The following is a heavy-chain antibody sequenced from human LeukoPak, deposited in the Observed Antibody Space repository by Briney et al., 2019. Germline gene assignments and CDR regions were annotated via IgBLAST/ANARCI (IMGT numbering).Heavy chain of an antibody. V-gene: IGHV3-9*01. Sequence: GGSLRLSCAASGFTFDDYAMHWVRQAPGKGLEWVSGISWNSGSIGYADSVKGRFTISRDNAKNSLYLQMNSLRAEDTALYYCAKAGRSGSYDYWGQGTLVTVSS. J-gene: IGHJ4*02. CDR2: ISWNSGSI. CDR1: GFTFDDYA. CDR3: AKAGRSGSYDY. D-gene: IGHD1-26*01.